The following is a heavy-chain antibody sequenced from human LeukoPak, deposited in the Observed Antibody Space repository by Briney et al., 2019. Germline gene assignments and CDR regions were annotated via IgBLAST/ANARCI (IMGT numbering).Heavy chain of an antibody. J-gene: IGHJ5*02. CDR2: ISAYNGNT. Sequence: GASVKVSCKASGYTFTSYGISWVRQAPGQGLEWMGWISAYNGNTNYAQKLQGRVTMTTDTSTSTAYMELRSLRSDDTAVYYCARQSSRGYNSVSNWFDPWGQGTLVTVSS. CDR3: ARQSSRGYNSVSNWFDP. V-gene: IGHV1-18*01. D-gene: IGHD5-24*01. CDR1: GYTFTSYG.